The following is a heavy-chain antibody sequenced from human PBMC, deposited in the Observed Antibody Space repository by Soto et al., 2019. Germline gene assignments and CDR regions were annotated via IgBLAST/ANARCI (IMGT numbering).Heavy chain of an antibody. J-gene: IGHJ4*02. CDR2: LYHNGNT. CDR1: GDSISSESYY. V-gene: IGHV4-39*07. Sequence: SETLSLTCTVSGDSISSESYYWGWIRQPPGKGLEWIGNLYHNGNTYYNPSLKSRVSISADTSKNQLSLELTSVTAADTAVYYCARDIAAGTTTIFGYWGQGTLVTVSS. D-gene: IGHD6-13*01. CDR3: ARDIAAGTTTIFGY.